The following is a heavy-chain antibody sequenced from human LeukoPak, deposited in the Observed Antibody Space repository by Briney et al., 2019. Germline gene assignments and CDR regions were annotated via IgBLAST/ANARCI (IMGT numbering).Heavy chain of an antibody. CDR2: IKEDGSEK. V-gene: IGHV3-7*01. CDR1: GFTLSSYW. Sequence: GGSLRLSCAVSGFTLSSYWMSWVRQSPEKGLEWVANIKEDGSEKYYVDSVKGRFTISRDNAKNSLYLQMNSLRAEDTAVYFCARARATGEFDCWGQGTLVTASS. D-gene: IGHD1-26*01. CDR3: ARARATGEFDC. J-gene: IGHJ4*02.